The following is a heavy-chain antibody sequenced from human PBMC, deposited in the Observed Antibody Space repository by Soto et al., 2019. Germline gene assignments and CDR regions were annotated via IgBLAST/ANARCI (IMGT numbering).Heavy chain of an antibody. CDR2: IYYSGST. CDR1: GGSISSGGYY. V-gene: IGHV4-31*03. J-gene: IGHJ4*02. D-gene: IGHD6-13*01. Sequence: PSETLSLTCTVSGGSISSGGYYWSWIRQHPGKGLEWIGYIYYSGSTYYNPSLKSRVTISVDTSKNQLSLKLSSVTAADTAVYYCARGEWQQLFYFDYWGQGTLVTVSS. CDR3: ARGEWQQLFYFDY.